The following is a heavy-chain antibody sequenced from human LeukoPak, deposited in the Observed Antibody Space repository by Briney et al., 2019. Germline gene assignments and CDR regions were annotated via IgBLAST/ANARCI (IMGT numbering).Heavy chain of an antibody. J-gene: IGHJ4*02. CDR1: GGTFSSYA. CDR3: ASSNYYGSGSFPDY. Sequence: SVKVSCKASGGTFSSYAISWVRQAPGQGLEWMGGIIPIFGIANYAQKFQGRVTITADESTSTAYMELSSLRSEDTAVYYCASSNYYGSGSFPDYWGQGTLVTVSS. CDR2: IIPIFGIA. D-gene: IGHD3-10*01. V-gene: IGHV1-69*01.